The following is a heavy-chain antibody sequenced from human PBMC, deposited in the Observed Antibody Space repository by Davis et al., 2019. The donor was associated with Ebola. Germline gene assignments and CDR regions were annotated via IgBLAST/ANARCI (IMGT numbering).Heavy chain of an antibody. D-gene: IGHD6-13*01. CDR2: IYYSGIT. J-gene: IGHJ4*02. V-gene: IGHV4-39*01. Sequence: SETLSLTCTVSGGSFNSSTYYWGWIRQPPGKGLEWIGSIYYSGITYYNPSLKSRVTISVDTSKNQFSLKLRSVTAADTAVYYCARGPSTGNSFSYWGQGTLVTVSS. CDR1: GGSFNSSTYY. CDR3: ARGPSTGNSFSY.